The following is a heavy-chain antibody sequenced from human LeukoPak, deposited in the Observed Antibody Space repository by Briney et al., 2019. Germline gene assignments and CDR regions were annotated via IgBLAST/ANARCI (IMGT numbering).Heavy chain of an antibody. CDR2: IHSSGSA. Sequence: SETLSLTCTVSGDSIGSNFWTWIRQPPGKGLEWIGNIHSSGSAYYNPSLKSRVTMSVDTSRNHFSLKLSSVTAADTAVYYCARQLNIVAPFDYWGQGTLVTVSS. CDR3: ARQLNIVAPFDY. V-gene: IGHV4-4*09. J-gene: IGHJ4*02. CDR1: GDSIGSNF. D-gene: IGHD5-12*01.